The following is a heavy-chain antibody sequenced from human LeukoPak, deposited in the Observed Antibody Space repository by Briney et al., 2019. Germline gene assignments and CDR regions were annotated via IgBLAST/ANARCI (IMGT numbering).Heavy chain of an antibody. CDR3: AKPSGSYYGYYYYYYMDV. CDR2: ISGSGGST. Sequence: GGSLRLSCAASGFTFSSYAMSWVRQAPGKGLELVSAISGSGGSTYYADSVKGRFTISRDNSKNTLYLQMNSLRAEDTAVYYCAKPSGSYYGYYYYYYMDVWGKGTTVTVSS. V-gene: IGHV3-23*01. D-gene: IGHD1-26*01. CDR1: GFTFSSYA. J-gene: IGHJ6*03.